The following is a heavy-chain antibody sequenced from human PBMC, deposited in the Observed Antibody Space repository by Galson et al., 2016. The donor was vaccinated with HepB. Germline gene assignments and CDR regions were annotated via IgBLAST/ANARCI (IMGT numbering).Heavy chain of an antibody. J-gene: IGHJ4*02. CDR1: GFTFSSYG. CDR3: ARGGVGATTSERRQYFDY. D-gene: IGHD1-26*01. V-gene: IGHV3-23*01. Sequence: SLRLSCAASGFTFSSYGMTWVRQAPGKRLEWVAGISGDGATTYYADSVRGRFTISRDISKNTLYLHMNSLRVEDAAIYYCARGGVGATTSERRQYFDYWGQGTLVTVSS. CDR2: ISGDGATT.